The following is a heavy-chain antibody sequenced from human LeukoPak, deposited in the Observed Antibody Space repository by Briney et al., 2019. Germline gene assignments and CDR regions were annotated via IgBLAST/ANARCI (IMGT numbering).Heavy chain of an antibody. J-gene: IGHJ4*02. V-gene: IGHV3-30*18. CDR2: ISYDGSNK. CDR1: GFTFSSYG. Sequence: GGSLRLSCAASGFTFSSYGMHWVRQAPGKGLEWVAVISYDGSNKYYADSVKGRFTISRDNSRNTPYLQMNSLRAEDTAVYYCAKGLDSNYGGFDYWGQGTLVTVSS. D-gene: IGHD4-11*01. CDR3: AKGLDSNYGGFDY.